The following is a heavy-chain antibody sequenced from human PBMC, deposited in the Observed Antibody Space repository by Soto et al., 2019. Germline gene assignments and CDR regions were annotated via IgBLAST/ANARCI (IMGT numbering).Heavy chain of an antibody. CDR3: ARRVIGSSSDFDI. Sequence: PGGSLRLSCAASGFAFSSHPMSWVRQAPEKGLEWVAGISDGGDLTYNADSVRGRFTISRDNSRNTLYLQMNSLRAEDTAVYYCARRVIGSSSDFDIWGQGTMVTVSS. CDR1: GFAFSSHP. J-gene: IGHJ3*02. CDR2: ISDGGDLT. V-gene: IGHV3-23*01. D-gene: IGHD3-10*01.